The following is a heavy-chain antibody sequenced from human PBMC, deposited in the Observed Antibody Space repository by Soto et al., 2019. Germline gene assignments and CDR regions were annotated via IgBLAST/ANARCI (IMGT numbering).Heavy chain of an antibody. J-gene: IGHJ6*02. CDR3: VMVDNYVTPTPQDV. CDR1: GHIFVNYG. V-gene: IGHV1-18*01. CDR2: ISPYTGNT. D-gene: IGHD3-16*01. Sequence: QVQLVQSGDEVKKPGASVKVSCKASGHIFVNYGIAWVRQAPGQGLEWMGWISPYTGNTHSATTVQGRLTMTTDTSTSTAYMDLGSLTSDDTAVYYCVMVDNYVTPTPQDVWGQGTTVTVSS.